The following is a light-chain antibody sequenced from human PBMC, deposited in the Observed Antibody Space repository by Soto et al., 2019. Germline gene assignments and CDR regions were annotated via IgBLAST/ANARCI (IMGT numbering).Light chain of an antibody. Sequence: DIQMTQSPSTLSASVGDRATITCRASRSISSWLAWYQQKPGKAPKLLIYDASSLESGVPSRFSGSGSGTEFTLTISSLQPDDFATYYCQQYNSYSWTFGQGTKVDI. CDR1: RSISSW. CDR3: QQYNSYSWT. V-gene: IGKV1-5*01. J-gene: IGKJ1*01. CDR2: DAS.